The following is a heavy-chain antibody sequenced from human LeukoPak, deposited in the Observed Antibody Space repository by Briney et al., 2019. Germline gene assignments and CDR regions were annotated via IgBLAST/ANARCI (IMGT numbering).Heavy chain of an antibody. J-gene: IGHJ4*02. Sequence: GGSLRLSCAASGFTFSSYGMHWVRQAPGKGLEWVAVISYDGSNKYYADSVKGRFTISRDNSKNTLYLQMNSLRAEDTAVYYCAKEWYEFGESLSIDYWGQGTLVTVSS. CDR3: AKEWYEFGESLSIDY. CDR1: GFTFSSYG. CDR2: ISYDGSNK. D-gene: IGHD3-10*01. V-gene: IGHV3-30*18.